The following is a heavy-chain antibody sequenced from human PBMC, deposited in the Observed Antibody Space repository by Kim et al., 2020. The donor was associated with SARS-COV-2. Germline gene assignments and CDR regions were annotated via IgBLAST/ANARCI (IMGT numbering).Heavy chain of an antibody. Sequence: GGSLRLSCAASGFTFSSYEMNWVRQAPGKGLEWVSYISSSGSTIYYADSVKGRFTISRDNAKNSLYLQMNSLRAEDTAVYYCARVGGGSGITIFGVPHHYYYYYGMDVWGQGTTVTVSS. D-gene: IGHD3-3*01. CDR3: ARVGGGSGITIFGVPHHYYYYYGMDV. J-gene: IGHJ6*02. CDR2: ISSSGSTI. V-gene: IGHV3-48*03. CDR1: GFTFSSYE.